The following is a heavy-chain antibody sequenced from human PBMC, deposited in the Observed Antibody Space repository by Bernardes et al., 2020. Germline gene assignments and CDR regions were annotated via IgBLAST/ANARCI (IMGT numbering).Heavy chain of an antibody. V-gene: IGHV1-8*01. Sequence: ASVKVSCKTSGYTFTAYDISWVRQATGQGLEWMGWMSPNSGNTGYAQKFQARVTMTRDTSISTAYMELTSLTSDDTAIYVCAIMMVGPTNYYYYGGMDDWGQGTTVTVSS. D-gene: IGHD1-26*01. CDR1: GYTFTAYD. CDR2: MSPNSGNT. J-gene: IGHJ6*02. CDR3: AIMMVGPTNYYYYGGMDD.